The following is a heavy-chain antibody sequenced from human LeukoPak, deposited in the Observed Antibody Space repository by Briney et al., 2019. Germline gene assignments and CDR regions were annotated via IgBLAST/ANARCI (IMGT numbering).Heavy chain of an antibody. CDR1: GGSTSSFY. CDR2: ISYSGST. J-gene: IGHJ4*02. CDR3: ARAYNYYPN. V-gene: IGHV4-59*01. D-gene: IGHD3-22*01. Sequence: PSETLSLTCTVSGGSTSSFYWSWIRQPPGEGLEWIGFISYSGSTNYNPSLKSRVTISVDTSKNQFSLKLSSVTTADTAVYYCARAYNYYPNWGQGTLVTVSS.